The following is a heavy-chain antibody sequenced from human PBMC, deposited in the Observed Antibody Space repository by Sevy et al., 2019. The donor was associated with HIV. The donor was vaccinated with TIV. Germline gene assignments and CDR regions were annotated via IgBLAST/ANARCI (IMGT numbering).Heavy chain of an antibody. CDR1: GYTLTKLS. D-gene: IGHD2-15*01. V-gene: IGHV1-24*01. CDR3: TTVGLRYYSGSSSYQGDWFDP. J-gene: IGHJ5*02. Sequence: ASVKVSCKVSGYTLTKLSIHWVRQAPGKGLEWMGEFAPQYGETIYAQRFQGRLTMTDDTSPDTAFMELSSLTSEDTAIYYCTTVGLRYYSGSSSYQGDWFDPWGQGTLVTVSS. CDR2: FAPQYGET.